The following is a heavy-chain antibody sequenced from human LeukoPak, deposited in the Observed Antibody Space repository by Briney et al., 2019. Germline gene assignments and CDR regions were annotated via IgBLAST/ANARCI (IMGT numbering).Heavy chain of an antibody. V-gene: IGHV3-74*01. D-gene: IGHD2/OR15-2a*01. Sequence: GGSLRLSCAASEFLFSNYWMHWVRQVPGEGLVWVSRIDSDGSPTAYADSVEGRFTVSRDNAKNTLYLQMNSLRAEDTAVYYCARESQQYWSVGALDVWGQGTTVTVSS. CDR1: EFLFSNYW. CDR3: ARESQQYWSVGALDV. J-gene: IGHJ6*02. CDR2: IDSDGSPT.